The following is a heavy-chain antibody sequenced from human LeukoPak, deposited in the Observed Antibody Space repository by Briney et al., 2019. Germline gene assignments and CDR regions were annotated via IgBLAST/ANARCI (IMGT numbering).Heavy chain of an antibody. CDR1: GYTFTSYG. Sequence: ASVKVSCKASGYTFTSYGISWVLQAPGQGLEGMGWISAYNGNTNYAQKLQGRVTMTTDTSTSAAYMELKSLTSDDTALYYCARNQNAWEFDYWGQGTLVTVSS. J-gene: IGHJ4*02. CDR3: ARNQNAWEFDY. D-gene: IGHD1-26*01. CDR2: ISAYNGNT. V-gene: IGHV1-18*01.